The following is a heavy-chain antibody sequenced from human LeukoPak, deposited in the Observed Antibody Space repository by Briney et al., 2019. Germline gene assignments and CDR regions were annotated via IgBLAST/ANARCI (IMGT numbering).Heavy chain of an antibody. D-gene: IGHD2-15*01. CDR2: IYYSGSA. Sequence: SQTLSLTCTVSGGYISSGGHYWSWIRQHPAKCLEWIGYIYYSGSAYYNPSLESRVTISIDTSKNQFSLKLTSVTAADTAVYFCARGTPRLFDYWGQGTLVTVSS. J-gene: IGHJ4*02. CDR1: GGYISSGGHY. V-gene: IGHV4-31*03. CDR3: ARGTPRLFDY.